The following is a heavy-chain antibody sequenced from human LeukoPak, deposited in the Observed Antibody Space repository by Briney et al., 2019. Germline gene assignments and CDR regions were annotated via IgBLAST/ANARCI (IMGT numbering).Heavy chain of an antibody. CDR2: ISAYNGNT. CDR1: GYTFTSYG. V-gene: IGHV1-18*01. D-gene: IGHD4-17*01. CDR3: ARDKKTTVTTNNWFDP. J-gene: IGHJ5*02. Sequence: VASVKVSCKASGYTFTSYGISWVRQAPGPGLEWIGWISAYNGNTNYAQKLQGRVTMTTDTSTSTAYMELRSLRSDDTAVYYCARDKKTTVTTNNWFDPWGQGTLVTVSS.